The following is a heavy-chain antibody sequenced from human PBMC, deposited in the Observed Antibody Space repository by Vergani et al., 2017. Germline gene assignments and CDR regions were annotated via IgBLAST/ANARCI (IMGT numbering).Heavy chain of an antibody. CDR3: ARVNQDYPDAFDI. Sequence: QVQLVQSGAEVKKPGSSVKVSCKASGGTFSSYAISWVRQAPGQGLEWMGGIIPIFGTANYAQKFQGRVTMTRDMSISTAYMELSRLRSDDTAVYYCARVNQDYPDAFDIWGQGTMVTVSS. D-gene: IGHD4-11*01. CDR1: GGTFSSYA. J-gene: IGHJ3*02. CDR2: IIPIFGTA. V-gene: IGHV1-69*06.